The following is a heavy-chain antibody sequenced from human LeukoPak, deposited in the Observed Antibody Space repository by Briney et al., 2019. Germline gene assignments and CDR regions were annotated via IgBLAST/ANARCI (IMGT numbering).Heavy chain of an antibody. Sequence: SQTLSLTCTVSGGSISSGSYYWSWIRQPAGKGLEWIGRIYTSGSTNYNPSLKSRVTISVDTSKNQFSLKLSSVTAADTAVYYCARGRRYFDWLRRAMDVWGQGTTVTVSS. CDR1: GGSISSGSYY. CDR2: IYTSGST. J-gene: IGHJ6*02. V-gene: IGHV4-61*02. D-gene: IGHD3-9*01. CDR3: ARGRRYFDWLRRAMDV.